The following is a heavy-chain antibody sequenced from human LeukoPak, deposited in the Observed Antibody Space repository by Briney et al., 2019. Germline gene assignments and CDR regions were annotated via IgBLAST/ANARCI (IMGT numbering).Heavy chain of an antibody. CDR2: INPNSCGT. Sequence: ASVKVSCKASGYTFTGYYMHWVRQAPVQGLEWMGRINPNSCGTNYAQKFQGRVTMTRDTSISTAYMELSRLRSDDTAVYYCARDLNDYGDYDLGYWGQGTLVTVSS. CDR3: ARDLNDYGDYDLGY. D-gene: IGHD4-17*01. V-gene: IGHV1-2*06. CDR1: GYTFTGYY. J-gene: IGHJ4*02.